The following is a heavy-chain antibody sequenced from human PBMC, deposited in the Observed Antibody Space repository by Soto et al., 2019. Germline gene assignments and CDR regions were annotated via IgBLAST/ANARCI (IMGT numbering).Heavy chain of an antibody. CDR3: AKDEVAANGRADAFDI. CDR1: GFTSGKYA. J-gene: IGHJ3*02. V-gene: IGHV3-23*01. D-gene: IGHD2-15*01. CDR2: IGGGGEYT. Sequence: EVQLLESGGGLVQPGGSLTLTCIVSGFTSGKYAMSWARQAPGKGLEWVSEIGGGGEYTNYADSVRGRFTMSRDNSKNTLYLHMSSLKVEDTAVYYCAKDEVAANGRADAFDIWGQGTVVTVSS.